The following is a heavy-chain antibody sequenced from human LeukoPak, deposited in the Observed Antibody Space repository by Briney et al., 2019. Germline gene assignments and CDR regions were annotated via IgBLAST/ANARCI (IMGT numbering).Heavy chain of an antibody. Sequence: ASVKVSCKASGYTFTSYGISWVRQAPGQGLEWMGWISAYNGNTNYAQKLQGRVTMTTDTSTSTAYMELRSLRSDDTAVYYCXXXXXXXXXXXXXXYYYYGMDVWGQGTTVTVSS. CDR3: XXXXXXXXXXXXXXYYYYGMDV. CDR1: GYTFTSYG. CDR2: ISAYNGNT. V-gene: IGHV1-18*04. J-gene: IGHJ6*02.